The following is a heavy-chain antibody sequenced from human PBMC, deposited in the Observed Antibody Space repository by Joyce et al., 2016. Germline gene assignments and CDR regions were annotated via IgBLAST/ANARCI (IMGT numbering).Heavy chain of an antibody. J-gene: IGHJ4*01. V-gene: IGHV5-10-1*03. D-gene: IGHD3-3*02. Sequence: VQLVQSGAEVRKPGESLRISCKASGYTFTDYSISWVRQLPGKGLEWRGKIDPTDSSTNYSPSFQGHVTISTDTSGNTAYLQWSTLRASDSAMYYCARLYSIFGVPGGFDSWGQGTLVAVSS. CDR2: IDPTDSST. CDR3: ARLYSIFGVPGGFDS. CDR1: GYTFTDYS.